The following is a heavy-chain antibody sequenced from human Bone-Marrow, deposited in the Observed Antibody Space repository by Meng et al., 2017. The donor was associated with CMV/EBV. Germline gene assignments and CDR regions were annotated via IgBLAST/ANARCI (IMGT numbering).Heavy chain of an antibody. V-gene: IGHV3-30*04. CDR2: VSNDGNNK. J-gene: IGHJ3*02. CDR1: GFTFSKYS. Sequence: GGALRLSCAASGFTFSKYSAHWVRQAPDKGLEWVALVSNDGNNKYYAGSVRGRFTVSRDNSKNTLYLQMNSLRAEDTAVYYCAKDRGGGYDFWSGYGSAFAIWGQGKMVHVAS. CDR3: AKDRGGGYDFWSGYGSAFAI. D-gene: IGHD3-3*01.